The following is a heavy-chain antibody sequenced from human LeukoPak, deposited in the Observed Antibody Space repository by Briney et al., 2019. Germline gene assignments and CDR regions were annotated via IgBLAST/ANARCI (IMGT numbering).Heavy chain of an antibody. CDR2: IKSKTDGGTT. Sequence: GGSLRLSCAASGFTFSNAWMSWVRQAPGKGLEWVGRIKSKTDGGTTEYAASVKGRFTISRDDSKSIAYLQMNSLKTEDTAVYYCTRVPGVLPDAFDIWGQGTMVTVSS. D-gene: IGHD3-10*01. V-gene: IGHV3-15*01. J-gene: IGHJ3*02. CDR1: GFTFSNAW. CDR3: TRVPGVLPDAFDI.